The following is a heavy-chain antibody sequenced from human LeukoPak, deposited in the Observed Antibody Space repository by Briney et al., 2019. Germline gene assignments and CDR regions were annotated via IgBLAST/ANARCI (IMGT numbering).Heavy chain of an antibody. Sequence: PGGSLRLSCAASGFTFSDYYMSWIRQAPGKGPEWVSYISSSGSTIYYADSVKGRFTISRDNAKNSLYLQMNSLRAEDTAVYYCARRAVRGVIIKYYYGMDVWGQGTTVTVSS. CDR2: ISSSGSTI. CDR1: GFTFSDYY. CDR3: ARRAVRGVIIKYYYGMDV. J-gene: IGHJ6*02. D-gene: IGHD3-10*01. V-gene: IGHV3-11*01.